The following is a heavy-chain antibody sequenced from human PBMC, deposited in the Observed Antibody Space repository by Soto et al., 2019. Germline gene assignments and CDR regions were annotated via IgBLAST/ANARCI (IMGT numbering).Heavy chain of an antibody. D-gene: IGHD1-7*01. CDR2: ITGNGDSK. J-gene: IGHJ5*01. CDR3: AKGPSSELINWFDS. V-gene: IGHV3-23*01. CDR1: GFTFSSYT. Sequence: EVHLLESGGALVQPGGSLRLSCAASGFTFSSYTMNWLRQAPGRGLEWFSTITGNGDSKRYANTVKGRFTVSKDNSKNPLDLQMTSLGVEAPAVYYCAKGPSSELINWFDSWGQGALVTVSS.